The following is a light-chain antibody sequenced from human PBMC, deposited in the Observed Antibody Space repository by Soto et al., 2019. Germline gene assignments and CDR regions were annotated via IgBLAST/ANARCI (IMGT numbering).Light chain of an antibody. CDR3: QQSYSTSCT. V-gene: IGKV1-39*01. Sequence: QMTQSTSSLSASVGDRVTITCRASQSISSYLNWYQQKPGKAPKLLIYAASSLQSGVPSRFSGSGSGTDFTLTISSLQPEDFATYYCQQSYSTSCTFGQGTKVDI. CDR2: AAS. J-gene: IGKJ1*01. CDR1: QSISSY.